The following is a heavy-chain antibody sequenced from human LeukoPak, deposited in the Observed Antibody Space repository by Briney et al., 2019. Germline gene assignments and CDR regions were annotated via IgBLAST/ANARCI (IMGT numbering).Heavy chain of an antibody. V-gene: IGHV1-18*01. CDR1: GYTFTKYD. D-gene: IGHD3-3*02. CDR3: ARFTPRLSREKFDY. J-gene: IGHJ4*02. Sequence: ASVKVSCKASGYTFTKYDIHWVRQAPGQRLEWMGWISPYIGNTYYSQRLQGRVTMTTDTSTTTAYMELRSLRSDDTGVYYCARFTPRLSREKFDYWGQGTLVTVSS. CDR2: ISPYIGNT.